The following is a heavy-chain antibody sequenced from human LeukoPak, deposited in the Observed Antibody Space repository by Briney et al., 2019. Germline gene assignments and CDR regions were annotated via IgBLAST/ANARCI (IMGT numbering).Heavy chain of an antibody. J-gene: IGHJ4*02. V-gene: IGHV3-33*06. CDR2: IWNDGSHE. D-gene: IGHD2-21*02. CDR3: AKDATEFGDSHFDC. Sequence: PRGSLRLSCEVSGFTFNSYGMHWVRQAPGKGLEWVAAIWNDGSHEYYADSEKGRFTISRDNFRNTVYLQMNSLRAEDTAVYYCAKDATEFGDSHFDCWGQGTLVTVSS. CDR1: GFTFNSYG.